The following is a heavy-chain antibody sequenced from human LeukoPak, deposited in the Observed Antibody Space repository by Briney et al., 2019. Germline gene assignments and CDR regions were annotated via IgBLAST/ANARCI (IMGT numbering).Heavy chain of an antibody. Sequence: PSETLSLTCTVSGGSISSSSYYWGWIRQPPGKGLEWIGSIYYSGSTYYNPSLKSRVTISVDTSKNQFSLKLSSVTAADTAVYYCARSPREQLVFVYFDYWGQGTLVTVSS. J-gene: IGHJ4*02. CDR3: ARSPREQLVFVYFDY. D-gene: IGHD6-13*01. CDR1: GGSISSSSYY. V-gene: IGHV4-39*07. CDR2: IYYSGST.